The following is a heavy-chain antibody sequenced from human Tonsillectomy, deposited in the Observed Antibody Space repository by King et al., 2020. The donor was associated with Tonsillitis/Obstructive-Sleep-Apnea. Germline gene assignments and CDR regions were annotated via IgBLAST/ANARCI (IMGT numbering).Heavy chain of an antibody. CDR3: ARDDGHYDILTGYYV. CDR1: GYTFTGYY. V-gene: IGHV1-2*06. J-gene: IGHJ6*04. Sequence: QLVQSGAEVKKPGASVKVSCKASGYTFTGYYMHWVRQAPGQGLEWMGRINPNSGGTNYAQKFQGRVTMTRDTSISTAYMELSRLRSDDTAGYYCARDDGHYDILTGYYVWGKGTTVTVSS. D-gene: IGHD3-9*01. CDR2: INPNSGGT.